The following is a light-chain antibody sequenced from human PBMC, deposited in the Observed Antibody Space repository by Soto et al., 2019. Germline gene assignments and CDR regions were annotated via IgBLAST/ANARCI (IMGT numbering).Light chain of an antibody. CDR1: TTDIGSYNF. V-gene: IGLV2-14*01. CDR2: EVS. CDR3: GSYSSSSTLYV. J-gene: IGLJ1*01. Sequence: QSALTQPASVSGSPGQSITMSCTGSTTDIGSYNFVSWYQQHAGKAPKLVLYEVSNRPSGVSSRFSGSKSGNSASLTISGLQPEDEADYYCGSYSSSSTLYVFGTGTKLTVL.